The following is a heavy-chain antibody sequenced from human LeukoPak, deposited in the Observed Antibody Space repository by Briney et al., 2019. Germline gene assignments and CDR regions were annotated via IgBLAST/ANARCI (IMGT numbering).Heavy chain of an antibody. CDR2: IYRGGNT. CDR3: ARASVYCRGGSCSQEDFGY. V-gene: IGHV3-53*01. D-gene: IGHD2-15*01. J-gene: IGHJ4*02. CDR1: GFTVNSNY. Sequence: GGSLRLSCAASGFTVNSNYMSWVRQAPGKGLERVSVIYRGGNTYYADSVKGRFTISRDNSKNTLYLQMNSLRAEDTAVYYCARASVYCRGGSCSQEDFGYWGQGTLVTVSS.